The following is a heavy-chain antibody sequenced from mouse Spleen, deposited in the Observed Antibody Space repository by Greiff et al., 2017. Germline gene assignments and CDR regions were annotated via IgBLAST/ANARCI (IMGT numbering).Heavy chain of an antibody. D-gene: IGHD3-1*01. CDR3: TRSGTRPFAY. V-gene: IGHV1-15*01. J-gene: IGHJ3*01. CDR2: IDPETGGT. CDR1: GYTFTDYE. Sequence: VQWVESGAELVRPGASVTLSCKASGYTFTDYEMHWVKQTPVHGLEWIGAIDPETGGTAYNQKFKGKAILTADKSSSTAYMELRSLTSEDSAVYYCTRSGTRPFAYWGQGTLVTVSA.